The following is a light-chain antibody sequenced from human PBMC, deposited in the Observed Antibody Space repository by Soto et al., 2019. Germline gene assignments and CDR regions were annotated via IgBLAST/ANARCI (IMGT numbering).Light chain of an antibody. V-gene: IGKV1-12*01. CDR3: QQANFFPLT. J-gene: IGKJ4*01. Sequence: DIQMTQSPSSVSASVGDRVTITCRASQGVGTWLVWYQQKPGKAPKLLIFAASKLQSGVPSRFSGSGSGTHVTLTISSLQPEDFATYFCQQANFFPLTFGGGTKVEIK. CDR1: QGVGTW. CDR2: AAS.